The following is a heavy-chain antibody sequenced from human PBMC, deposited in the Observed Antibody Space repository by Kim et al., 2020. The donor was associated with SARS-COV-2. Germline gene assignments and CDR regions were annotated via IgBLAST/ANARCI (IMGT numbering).Heavy chain of an antibody. V-gene: IGHV3-30*18. CDR1: GFTFNTYG. Sequence: GGSLRLSCAASGFTFNTYGMHWVRQAPGKGLEWVAVISYDGSKKYYADSVKGRFTISRDNSKNTLYLQMNSLRIEDTAVYYCAKSFSGRYFGLDYWGQGTLVTVSS. D-gene: IGHD1-26*01. CDR2: ISYDGSKK. J-gene: IGHJ4*02. CDR3: AKSFSGRYFGLDY.